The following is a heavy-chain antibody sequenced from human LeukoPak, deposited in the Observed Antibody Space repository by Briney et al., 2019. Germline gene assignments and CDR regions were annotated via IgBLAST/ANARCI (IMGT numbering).Heavy chain of an antibody. CDR1: GFTVSSNY. V-gene: IGHV3-53*01. D-gene: IGHD2-21*02. Sequence: PLGSLRLSCAASGFTVSSNYMSWVRQAPGKGLEWVSVIYSGGSTYYADSVKGRFTISRDNSKNTLYLQMNSLRAEDTAVYYCARALPRGGDCYSFDYWGQGTLVTVSS. CDR2: IYSGGST. J-gene: IGHJ4*02. CDR3: ARALPRGGDCYSFDY.